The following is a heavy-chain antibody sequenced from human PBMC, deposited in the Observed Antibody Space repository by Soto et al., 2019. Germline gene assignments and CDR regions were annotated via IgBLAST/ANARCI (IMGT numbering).Heavy chain of an antibody. J-gene: IGHJ6*02. CDR2: IYYSGST. CDR3: ARDQGDYGYGMDV. Sequence: SETLSLTCTVSGGSISSSSYYWGWIRQPPGKGLEWIGCIYYSGSTNYNPSLKSRVTISVDTSKNQFSLKLSSVTAADTAVYYCARDQGDYGYGMDVWGQGTTVTVSS. D-gene: IGHD4-17*01. V-gene: IGHV4-39*07. CDR1: GGSISSSSYY.